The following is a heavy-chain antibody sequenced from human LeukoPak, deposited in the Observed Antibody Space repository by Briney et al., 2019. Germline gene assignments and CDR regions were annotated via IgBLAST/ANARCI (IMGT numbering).Heavy chain of an antibody. CDR1: GGSISSGGYS. CDR3: ARVGESTRDFDY. J-gene: IGHJ4*02. Sequence: SETLSLTCAVSGGSISSGGYSWSWIRQPPGKGLEWIGYIYHSGSTYYNPSLKSRVTISVDRSKNQFSLKLSSVTAADTAVYYCARVGESTRDFDYWGQGTLVTVSS. V-gene: IGHV4-30-2*01. D-gene: IGHD3-10*01. CDR2: IYHSGST.